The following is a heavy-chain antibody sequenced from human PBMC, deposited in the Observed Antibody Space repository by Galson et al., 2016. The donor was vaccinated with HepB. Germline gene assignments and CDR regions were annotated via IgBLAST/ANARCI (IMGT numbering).Heavy chain of an antibody. J-gene: IGHJ4*02. CDR2: IYYSGST. D-gene: IGHD2/OR15-2a*01. Sequence: SETLSLTCTVSGGSISPYYWSWVRQPPGKGLEWIGYIYYSGSTNYNPSLKSRVTISVDTSKNQFSLKLRSVTAADTAVYYCARGTNQFLYYWGQGTLVTVSS. CDR3: ARGTNQFLYY. V-gene: IGHV4-59*08. CDR1: GGSISPYY.